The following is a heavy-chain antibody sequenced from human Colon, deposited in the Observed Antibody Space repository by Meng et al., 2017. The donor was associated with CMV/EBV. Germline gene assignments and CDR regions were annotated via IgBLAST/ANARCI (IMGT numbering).Heavy chain of an antibody. J-gene: IGHJ4*02. CDR2: ISGSIITT. V-gene: IGHV3-11*01. CDR1: GFIFSDFY. Sequence: GESLKISCEASGFIFSDFYMSWIRQAPGKGLEWVAYISGSIITTFHADSVKGRFTISRDNAKNSLYLQMNSLRAEDTAVYYCARHLNWKDDVIDVWGQGTLVTVSS. CDR3: ARHLNWKDDVIDV. D-gene: IGHD1-1*01.